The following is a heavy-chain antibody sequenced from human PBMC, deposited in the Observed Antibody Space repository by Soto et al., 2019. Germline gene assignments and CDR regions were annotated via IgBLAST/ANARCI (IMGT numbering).Heavy chain of an antibody. Sequence: EVQLLESGGGLAQPGGSLRLSCAASGFTFSSYDLSWVRQAPGKGLEWVSLISGSGDITTYADSVKGRFTISRDNSKNTLYLQMNSLRVEDTAVYYCAPTGFDYWGQGTLVTVSS. D-gene: IGHD1-1*01. CDR2: ISGSGDIT. J-gene: IGHJ4*02. V-gene: IGHV3-23*01. CDR3: APTGFDY. CDR1: GFTFSSYD.